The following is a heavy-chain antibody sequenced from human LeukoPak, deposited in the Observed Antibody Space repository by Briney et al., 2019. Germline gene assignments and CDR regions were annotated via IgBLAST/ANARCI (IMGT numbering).Heavy chain of an antibody. J-gene: IGHJ4*02. CDR1: GFTFSNYW. CDR3: AKDPPAPFDY. D-gene: IGHD2-2*01. CDR2: ISGSGGST. V-gene: IGHV3-23*01. Sequence: GGSLRLSCAASGFTFSNYWMTWVRQAPGKGLEWVSAISGSGGSTYYADSVKGRFTISRDNSKNTLYLQMNSLRAEDTAVYYCAKDPPAPFDYWGQGTLVTVSS.